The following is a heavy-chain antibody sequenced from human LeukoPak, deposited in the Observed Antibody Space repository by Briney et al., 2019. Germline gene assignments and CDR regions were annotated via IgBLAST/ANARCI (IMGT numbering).Heavy chain of an antibody. V-gene: IGHV4-59*08. Sequence: SETLSLTCTVSGGSMSSYYWSWIRQPPGKGLEWIGHIYYSGSTNYNPSLKSRVTISVDASKNQISLKLSSVTAADTAVYYCARQVVIIPSSRGGPWFDPWGQGTLVAVSS. CDR3: ARQVVIIPSSRGGPWFDP. CDR1: GGSMSSYY. D-gene: IGHD2/OR15-2a*01. CDR2: IYYSGST. J-gene: IGHJ5*01.